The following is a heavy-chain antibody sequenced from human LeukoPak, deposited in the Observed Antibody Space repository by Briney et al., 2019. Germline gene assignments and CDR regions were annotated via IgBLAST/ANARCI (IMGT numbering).Heavy chain of an antibody. CDR2: ISSSSSYI. Sequence: GGSLRLSCAASGFTFSSYAMNWVRQAPGKGLEWVSSISSSSSYIYYADSVKGRFTISRDNAKNSLYLQMNSLRAEDTAVYYCARGSGAVAVPSDYWGQGTLVTVSS. CDR1: GFTFSSYA. CDR3: ARGSGAVAVPSDY. V-gene: IGHV3-21*01. D-gene: IGHD6-19*01. J-gene: IGHJ4*02.